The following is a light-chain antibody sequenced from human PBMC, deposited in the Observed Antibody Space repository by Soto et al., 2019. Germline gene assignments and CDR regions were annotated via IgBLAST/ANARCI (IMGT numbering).Light chain of an antibody. CDR2: DAS. Sequence: DIQLTQSPSFLSASVGDSVTITCRASQGISSYLGWYQQKPGKAPKLLIFDASSLESGTPSRFSGRRSGTQFTLTINGLQPDDFATYYCQQYDNYKPLTFGGGTKVDIK. J-gene: IGKJ4*01. CDR3: QQYDNYKPLT. CDR1: QGISSY. V-gene: IGKV1-9*01.